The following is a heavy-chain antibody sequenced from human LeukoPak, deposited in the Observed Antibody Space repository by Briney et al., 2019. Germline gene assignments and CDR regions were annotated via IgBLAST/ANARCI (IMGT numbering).Heavy chain of an antibody. CDR1: GYTFTGYY. Sequence: ASVNVSCKASGYTFTGYYMHWVRQAPGQGLEWMGRINPNSGGTNYAQKFQGRVTMTRDTSISTAYMELSRLRSDDTAVYYCARASLWFGELLSDYWGQGTLVTVSS. CDR2: INPNSGGT. D-gene: IGHD3-10*01. J-gene: IGHJ4*02. CDR3: ARASLWFGELLSDY. V-gene: IGHV1-2*06.